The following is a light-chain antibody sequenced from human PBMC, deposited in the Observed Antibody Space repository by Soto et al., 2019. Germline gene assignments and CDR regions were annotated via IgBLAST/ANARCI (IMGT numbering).Light chain of an antibody. J-gene: IGLJ1*01. Sequence: QSVLTQPPSASGSPGQSVTISCTGTSSDVGGYNYVSWYQQHPGKAPKLMIYEVSKRPSGVPDRFSGSKSGNTASLTVSGLQADDEADYYCSSHAGSKRVFGTGTKLTVL. CDR3: SSHAGSKRV. CDR1: SSDVGGYNY. V-gene: IGLV2-8*01. CDR2: EVS.